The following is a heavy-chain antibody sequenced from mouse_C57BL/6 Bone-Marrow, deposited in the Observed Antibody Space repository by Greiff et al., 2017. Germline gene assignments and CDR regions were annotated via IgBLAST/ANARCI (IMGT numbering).Heavy chain of an antibody. CDR1: GYTFTSYT. CDR3: ARGRLRRVFDD. CDR2: INPSSGYT. Sequence: VKLVESGAELARPGASVKMSCKASGYTFTSYTMHWVKQRPGQGLEWIGYINPSSGYTKYNQKFKDKATLTADKSSSTAYMQLSSLTSEDSAVYYCARGRLRRVFDDWGQGTTLTVSS. D-gene: IGHD2-4*01. J-gene: IGHJ2*01. V-gene: IGHV1-4*01.